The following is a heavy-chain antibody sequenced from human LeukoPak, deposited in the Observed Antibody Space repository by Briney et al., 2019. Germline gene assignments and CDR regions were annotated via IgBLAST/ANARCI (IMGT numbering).Heavy chain of an antibody. Sequence: GESLQISSKGSGYSFTRYWIGWVRPMPGKGLEWMGIIYPGDSDTRYSPSFQGQVTISADKSISTAYLQWSSLKASDTAIYYCARRIYYGSGADYGMDVWGQGTTVTVSS. J-gene: IGHJ6*02. D-gene: IGHD3-10*01. CDR2: IYPGDSDT. CDR1: GYSFTRYW. V-gene: IGHV5-51*01. CDR3: ARRIYYGSGADYGMDV.